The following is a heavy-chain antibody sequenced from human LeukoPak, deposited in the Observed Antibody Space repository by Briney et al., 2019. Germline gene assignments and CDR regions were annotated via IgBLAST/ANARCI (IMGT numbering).Heavy chain of an antibody. V-gene: IGHV3-74*01. CDR1: GLTFRSSW. D-gene: IGHD6-13*01. CDR3: ARDGYSSSWSDFDY. J-gene: IGHJ4*02. CDR2: IKSDGSST. Sequence: PGGSLRLSCAASGLTFRSSWMHWVRQAPGKGLVWVSRIKSDGSSTTYADSVKGRFTISRDNAKNTLYLQMNSLRVEDTAVYYCARDGYSSSWSDFDYWGQGTLVTVSS.